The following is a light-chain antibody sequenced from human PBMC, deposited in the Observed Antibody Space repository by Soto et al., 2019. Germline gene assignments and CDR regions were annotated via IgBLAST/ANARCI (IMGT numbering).Light chain of an antibody. Sequence: EIVLTQSPGTLSLSPGERATLSCRASQSLSKNYLAWYQHKPGQAPSLLIHDASNRATGIPERFSGSGSGTDFTLTISSLEPEDSAVYYCQQCVTAPLTFGPGTKLEI. J-gene: IGKJ1*01. CDR3: QQCVTAPLT. V-gene: IGKV3-20*01. CDR2: DAS. CDR1: QSLSKNY.